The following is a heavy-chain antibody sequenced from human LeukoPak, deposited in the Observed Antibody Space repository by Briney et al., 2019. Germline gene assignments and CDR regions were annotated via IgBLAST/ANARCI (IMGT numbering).Heavy chain of an antibody. D-gene: IGHD3-3*01. V-gene: IGHV3-48*02. CDR2: ISSSGTTI. Sequence: PGGSLRLSCAASGFTFSSYNMNWVRQAPGKGLEWVSFISSSGTTIYYADSVKGRFSISRDNAKNSLYLQLNSLRDEDTAVYYCARDQYYDFMGWRYYFDYWGQGTLVTVSS. CDR3: ARDQYYDFMGWRYYFDY. CDR1: GFTFSSYN. J-gene: IGHJ4*02.